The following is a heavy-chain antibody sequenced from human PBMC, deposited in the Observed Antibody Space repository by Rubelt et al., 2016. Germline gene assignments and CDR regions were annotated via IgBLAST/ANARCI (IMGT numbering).Heavy chain of an antibody. J-gene: IGHJ6*02. CDR2: ISGSGGST. CDR1: GFPFSSYA. CDR3: ALSDNRKGHYYYGMDV. Sequence: EVQLLESGGGLVQPGGSLRLSCAASGFPFSSYAMSWVRQAPGKGLEWVSAISGSGGSTYYADSVKGRFTSSRDNSKNTLYLQMNSLRAEDTAVYYCALSDNRKGHYYYGMDVWGQGTTVTVSS. V-gene: IGHV3-23*01. D-gene: IGHD1-14*01.